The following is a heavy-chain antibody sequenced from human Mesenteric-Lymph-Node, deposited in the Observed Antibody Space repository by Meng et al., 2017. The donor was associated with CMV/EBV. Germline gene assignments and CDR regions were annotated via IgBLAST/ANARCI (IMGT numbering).Heavy chain of an antibody. V-gene: IGHV3-21*01. D-gene: IGHD3-22*01. Sequence: GESLKISCAASGFTFSSYRMNWVRQAPGKGLEWVSSISSSSSYIYYADSVKGRFTISRDNAKDSLYLQMNSLRAEDTAVYYCARDYDSRSLDAFDIWDQGTMVTVSS. CDR2: ISSSSSYI. J-gene: IGHJ3*02. CDR1: GFTFSSYR. CDR3: ARDYDSRSLDAFDI.